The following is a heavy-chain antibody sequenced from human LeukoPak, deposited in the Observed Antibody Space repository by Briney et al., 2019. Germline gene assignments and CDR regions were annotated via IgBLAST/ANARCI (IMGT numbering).Heavy chain of an antibody. J-gene: IGHJ3*02. D-gene: IGHD3-22*01. V-gene: IGHV1-18*01. CDR3: ARAYYYDSSGYYPFVAFDI. Sequence: ASVKVSCKASGYTFTSYGISLVRQAPGQGLEWMGWISAYNGNTNYAQKLQGRVTMTTDTSTSTAYMELRSLRSDDTAVYYCARAYYYDSSGYYPFVAFDIWGQGTMVTVSS. CDR1: GYTFTSYG. CDR2: ISAYNGNT.